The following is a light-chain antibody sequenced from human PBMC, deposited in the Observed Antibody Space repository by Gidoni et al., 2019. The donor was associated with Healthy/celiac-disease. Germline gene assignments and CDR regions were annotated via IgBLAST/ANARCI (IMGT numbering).Light chain of an antibody. V-gene: IGKV3-15*01. J-gene: IGKJ4*01. CDR3: QQYNNWPLT. Sequence: ELVMTQSPPTLSVSPGERATLSRRASQSVSSNLAWYQQKPGQAPRLLIYGASTRATGVPARFSGSGSGTEFTLTISSLQSEDFAVYYCQQYNNWPLTFGGGTKVEIK. CDR1: QSVSSN. CDR2: GAS.